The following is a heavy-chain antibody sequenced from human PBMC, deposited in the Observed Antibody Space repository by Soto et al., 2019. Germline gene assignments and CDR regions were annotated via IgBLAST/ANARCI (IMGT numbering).Heavy chain of an antibody. D-gene: IGHD1-26*01. J-gene: IGHJ4*02. CDR1: GFAFSSYG. CDR3: AKAVEVGATTPFDY. Sequence: HPGGSLRLSCAASGFAFSSYGMGGVRQAPGKGLEWVSAISGSGGSTYYADSVKGRFTISRDNSKNTLYLQMNSLRAEDTAVYYCAKAVEVGATTPFDYWGQGTLVTVSS. CDR2: ISGSGGST. V-gene: IGHV3-23*01.